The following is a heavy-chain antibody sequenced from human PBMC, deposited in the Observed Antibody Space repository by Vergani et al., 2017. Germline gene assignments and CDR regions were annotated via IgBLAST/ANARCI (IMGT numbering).Heavy chain of an antibody. V-gene: IGHV4-61*02. J-gene: IGHJ5*02. CDR1: GASISSGRYY. CDR3: ARDRGNWFDP. CDR2: IYTSGST. Sequence: QVQLQESGPGLVKPSQTLSLTCSVSGASISSGRYYWGWIRQPAGKGLEWIGRIYTSGSTDYNPSLKSGVTMSVDTSKSQFSPNLSSVTAAHTAVYYCARDRGNWFDPWSQGSLVTVSS.